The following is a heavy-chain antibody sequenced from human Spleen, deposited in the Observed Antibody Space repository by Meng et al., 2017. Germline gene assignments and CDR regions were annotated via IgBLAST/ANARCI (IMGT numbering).Heavy chain of an antibody. D-gene: IGHD4-11*01. CDR3: ARGPTTMAHDFDY. CDR1: GGSFSGYY. CDR2: INHSGST. V-gene: IGHV4-34*01. J-gene: IGHJ4*02. Sequence: QGEHKRWGAGLLKLSETLSLTCAVYGGSFSGYYWSWIRQSPGKGLEWIGEINHSGSTNYNPSLESRATISVDTSQNNLSLKLSSVTAADSAVYYCARGPTTMAHDFDYWGQGTLVTVSS.